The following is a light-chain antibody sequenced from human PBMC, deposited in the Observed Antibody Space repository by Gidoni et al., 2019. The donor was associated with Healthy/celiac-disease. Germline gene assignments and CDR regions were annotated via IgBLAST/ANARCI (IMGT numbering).Light chain of an antibody. CDR2: EAS. J-gene: IGKJ1*01. V-gene: IGKV3-11*01. CDR1: QSVSSY. CDR3: QQRSNWPPGRT. Sequence: ELVLTQSPATLSLSPGEIATLSCKASQSVSSYLAWYHQKPGEAARLLIYEASNRATGIPARFSGSGCGTDFTLAISSLEPEDCAVYYCQQRSNWPPGRTFXXXTKVEIK.